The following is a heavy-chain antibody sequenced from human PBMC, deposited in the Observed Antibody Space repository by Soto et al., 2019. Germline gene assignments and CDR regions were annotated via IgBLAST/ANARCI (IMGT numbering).Heavy chain of an antibody. D-gene: IGHD6-13*01. CDR3: AKGPQQLINYTWFDP. V-gene: IGHV3-9*01. J-gene: IGHJ5*02. Sequence: EVQLVESGGGLVQPGRSLRLSCAASGFTFDDYAMHWVRQAPGKGLEWVSGISWNSGSIGYADSVKGRFTISRDNAKNSLYLQMNSLRAEDTALYYCAKGPQQLINYTWFDPWGQGTLVTVSS. CDR1: GFTFDDYA. CDR2: ISWNSGSI.